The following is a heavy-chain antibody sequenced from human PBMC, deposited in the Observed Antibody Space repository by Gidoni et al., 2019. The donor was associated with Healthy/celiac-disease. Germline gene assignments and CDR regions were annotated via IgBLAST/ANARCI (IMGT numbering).Heavy chain of an antibody. J-gene: IGHJ4*02. CDR1: GYTFTGYY. Sequence: VQSGAELKKPGASVKLSCKASGYTFTGYYMHWVRQAPGQGREWMGWINPNSGATNYAQKFQGWVTMPRDTSISKAYMELSRLRSDDTAVYYCARDWCSGGSCALDDWGQGTLVTVSS. CDR3: ARDWCSGGSCALDD. CDR2: INPNSGAT. V-gene: IGHV1-2*04. D-gene: IGHD2-15*01.